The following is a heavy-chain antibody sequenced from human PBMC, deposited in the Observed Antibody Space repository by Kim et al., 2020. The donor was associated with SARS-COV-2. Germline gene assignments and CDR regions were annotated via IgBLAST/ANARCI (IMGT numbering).Heavy chain of an antibody. Sequence: GGSLRLSCAASGFTFSSHAMTWVRQAPGMGLEWVSTISDNGGTTYYADSVKGRITISRDNSKNTLYLQMNSLRAEDTAIYYCAGYYYGSGSNYRSIDYWGQGTLVTVSS. CDR2: ISDNGGTT. V-gene: IGHV3-23*01. J-gene: IGHJ4*02. CDR3: AGYYYGSGSNYRSIDY. D-gene: IGHD3-10*01. CDR1: GFTFSSHA.